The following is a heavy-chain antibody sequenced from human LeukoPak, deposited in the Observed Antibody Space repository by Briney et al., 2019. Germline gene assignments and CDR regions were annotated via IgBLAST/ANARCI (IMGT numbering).Heavy chain of an antibody. J-gene: IGHJ4*02. Sequence: PSETLSLTCAVYGGSFSGYYWSWIRQPPGKGLEWIGYISYSGSTNYNPSLMSRVTISVDTSKNQFSLKLSSVTAADTAVYYCARVGRGDYTWGSYSFDYWGQGTLVTVSS. CDR1: GGSFSGYY. CDR3: ARVGRGDYTWGSYSFDY. CDR2: ISYSGST. V-gene: IGHV4-59*01. D-gene: IGHD3-16*01.